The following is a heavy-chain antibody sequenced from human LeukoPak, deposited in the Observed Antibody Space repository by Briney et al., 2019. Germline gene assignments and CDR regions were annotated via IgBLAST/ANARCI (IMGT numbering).Heavy chain of an antibody. CDR3: ARLGAIVSSDY. Sequence: GASVKVSCKASGYTFTGYYMHWVRQAPGQGLEWMGWISAYNGNTNYAQKLQGRVTMTTDTSTSTAYMELRSLRSDDTAVYYCARLGAIVSSDYWGQGTLVTVSS. J-gene: IGHJ4*02. D-gene: IGHD2/OR15-2a*01. CDR1: GYTFTGYY. CDR2: ISAYNGNT. V-gene: IGHV1-18*04.